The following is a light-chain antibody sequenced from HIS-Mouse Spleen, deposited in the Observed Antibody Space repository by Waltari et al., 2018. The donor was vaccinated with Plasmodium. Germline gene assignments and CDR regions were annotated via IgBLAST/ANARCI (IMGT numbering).Light chain of an antibody. CDR3: MQGTHWPPIVT. CDR2: KVS. V-gene: IGKV2-30*01. J-gene: IGKJ3*01. Sequence: DVVMTQSTLSLPVTLGQPASISCRSSQSLEYSDGNTYLNWFQQRPGPSPRRLIYKVSNRDSGVPDRFSGSGSGTDFTLKISRVEAEDVGVYYCMQGTHWPPIVTFGPGTKVDIK. CDR1: QSLEYSDGNTY.